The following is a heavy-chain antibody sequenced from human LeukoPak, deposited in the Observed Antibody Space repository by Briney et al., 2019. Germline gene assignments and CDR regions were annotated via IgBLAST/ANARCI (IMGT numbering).Heavy chain of an antibody. Sequence: SETLSLTCTVSGGSISSSSYYWGWIRQPPGKGLEWIGSIYYSGSTYYNPSLKSRVTISVDTSKNQFSLKLSSVTAADTAVYYCATGTIFGVVTFDIWGQGTMVTVSS. V-gene: IGHV4-39*07. CDR1: GGSISSSSYY. CDR2: IYYSGST. CDR3: ATGTIFGVVTFDI. D-gene: IGHD3-3*01. J-gene: IGHJ3*02.